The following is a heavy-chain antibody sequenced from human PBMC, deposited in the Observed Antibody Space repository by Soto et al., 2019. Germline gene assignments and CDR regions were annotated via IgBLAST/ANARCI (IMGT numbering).Heavy chain of an antibody. CDR2: IHTGGST. Sequence: EVKLVESGGGLMQPGGSLRLSCAASGFSVGGNPMTWVRQAPGKGLEWVASIHTGGSTFYADPVKGRFTISRDNSKNMVYLQMNSLTVVDTAMYFCARGVNDDSWGRGTLVTVSS. CDR1: GFSVGGNP. CDR3: ARGVNDDS. V-gene: IGHV3-53*01. J-gene: IGHJ4*02. D-gene: IGHD1-1*01.